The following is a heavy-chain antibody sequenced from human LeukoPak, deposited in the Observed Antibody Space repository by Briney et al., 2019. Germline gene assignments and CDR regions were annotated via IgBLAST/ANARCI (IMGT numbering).Heavy chain of an antibody. J-gene: IGHJ4*02. CDR1: GGSFSGYY. D-gene: IGHD1-26*01. Sequence: SETLSLTCAVYGGSFSGYYWSWIRQPPGKGLEWIGEINHSGGTNYNPSLKSRVTISVDTSKNQFSLKLSSVTAADTAVYYCARGLSGSYWEGWDYWGQGTLVTVSS. CDR3: ARGLSGSYWEGWDY. CDR2: INHSGGT. V-gene: IGHV4-34*01.